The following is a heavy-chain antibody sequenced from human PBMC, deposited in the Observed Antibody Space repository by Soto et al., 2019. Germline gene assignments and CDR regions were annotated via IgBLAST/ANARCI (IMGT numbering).Heavy chain of an antibody. Sequence: QVQLVESGGGVVQPGRSLRLSCGASGFTFSRYGMHWVRQAPGKGLEWVAVISYDGSNTDYADSVKGRFTISRNNSKNTLYLQMNSLRAEDTAVYYCANSPPTNYDYVWGSYRPEYYFDYWGQGTLVTVSS. V-gene: IGHV3-30*18. CDR1: GFTFSRYG. CDR3: ANSPPTNYDYVWGSYRPEYYFDY. CDR2: ISYDGSNT. D-gene: IGHD3-16*02. J-gene: IGHJ4*02.